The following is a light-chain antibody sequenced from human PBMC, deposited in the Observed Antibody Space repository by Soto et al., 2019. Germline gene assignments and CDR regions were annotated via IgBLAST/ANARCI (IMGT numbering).Light chain of an antibody. CDR1: QGISNY. CDR2: VAC. Sequence: DMQMTPSPSAMTGSVGDRVTITCRASQGISNYLACFQQTPGKVRKRLIYVACSLQSGVPSRCSGSGCGTEYTLTISSLQPEDFATYYCLQYNSYPPVGQGTKGDSK. J-gene: IGKJ1*01. V-gene: IGKV1-17*03. CDR3: LQYNSYPP.